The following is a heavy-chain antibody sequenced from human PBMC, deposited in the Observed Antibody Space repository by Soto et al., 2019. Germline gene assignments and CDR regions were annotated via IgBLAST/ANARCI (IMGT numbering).Heavy chain of an antibody. V-gene: IGHV4-39*01. CDR2: IYYSGST. J-gene: IGHJ4*02. Sequence: SETLSLTCTVSGGSISSSSYYWGWIRQPPGKGLEWIGSIYYSGSTYYNPSLKSRVTISVDTSKNQFSLKLSSVTAADTAVYYCARQENLGLTATNHPTEFDYWGQGTLVTVSS. CDR3: ARQENLGLTATNHPTEFDY. D-gene: IGHD2-21*02. CDR1: GGSISSSSYY.